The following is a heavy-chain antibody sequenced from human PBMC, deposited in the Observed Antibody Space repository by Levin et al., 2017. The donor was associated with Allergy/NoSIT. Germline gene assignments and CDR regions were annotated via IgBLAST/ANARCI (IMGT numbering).Heavy chain of an antibody. CDR3: ARADRRSTIAARLSSQAFDI. CDR1: GGSISSYY. CDR2: IYYSGST. J-gene: IGHJ3*02. Sequence: SETLSLTCTVSGGSISSYYWSWIRQPPGKGLEWIGYIYYSGSTNYNPSLKSRVTISVDTSKNQFSLKLSSVTAADTAVYYCARADRRSTIAARLSSQAFDIWGQGTMVTVSS. V-gene: IGHV4-59*01. D-gene: IGHD6-6*01.